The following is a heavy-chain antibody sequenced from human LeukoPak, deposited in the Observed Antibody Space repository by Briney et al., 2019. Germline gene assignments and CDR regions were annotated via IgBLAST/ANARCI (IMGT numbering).Heavy chain of an antibody. CDR1: GGSITSSSYY. CDR2: VYYTGST. J-gene: IGHJ5*02. D-gene: IGHD1-26*01. CDR3: GSIVGATMFDN. V-gene: IGHV4-39*02. Sequence: PSETLSLTCTVSGGSITSSSYYWGWIRQPPGKGLEWIGSVYYTGSTYYNPSLKSRVTISVDTSKSHFSLKLSSVTAADTAVYYCGSIVGATMFDNWGQGTLVTVSS.